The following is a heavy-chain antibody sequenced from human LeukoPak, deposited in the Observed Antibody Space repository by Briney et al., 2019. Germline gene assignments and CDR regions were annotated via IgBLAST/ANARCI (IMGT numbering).Heavy chain of an antibody. Sequence: ASVKVSCKASGYTFTSYGISWVRQAPGQGLEWMGWINPNTGATISAQKFQGRVTMTRDTSINTAYMELSRLTSDDTAVYYCARDRVGSGWPRPYYFENWGQGTLVTVSS. D-gene: IGHD6-19*01. CDR3: ARDRVGSGWPRPYYFEN. V-gene: IGHV1-2*02. CDR1: GYTFTSYG. CDR2: INPNTGAT. J-gene: IGHJ4*02.